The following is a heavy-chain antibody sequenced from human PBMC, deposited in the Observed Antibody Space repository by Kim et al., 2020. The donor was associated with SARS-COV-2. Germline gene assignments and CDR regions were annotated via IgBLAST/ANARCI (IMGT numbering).Heavy chain of an antibody. V-gene: IGHV4-61*01. J-gene: IGHJ4*02. D-gene: IGHD2-15*01. CDR3: ASGRYSIYCSGGSCSLDY. CDR2: IYYSGST. CDR1: GGSVSSGSYY. Sequence: SETLSLTCTVSGGSVSSGSYYWSWIRQPPGKGLEWIGYIYYSGSTNYNPSLKSRVTISVDTSKNQFSLKLSSVTAADTAVYYCASGRYSIYCSGGSCSLDYWGQGTLVTVSS.